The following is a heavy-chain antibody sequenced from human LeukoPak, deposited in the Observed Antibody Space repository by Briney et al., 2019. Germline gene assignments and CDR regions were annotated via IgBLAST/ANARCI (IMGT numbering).Heavy chain of an antibody. V-gene: IGHV3-30*04. Sequence: GGSLRLSCAASGFTFSSYAMQWVRQAPGKGLEWVAVISYDGSNKYYADSVKGRFTISRDNSKNTLYLQMNSLRAEDTAVYYCARENRGYSSGWYFGYWGQGNLVTVSS. CDR2: ISYDGSNK. D-gene: IGHD6-19*01. CDR1: GFTFSSYA. CDR3: ARENRGYSSGWYFGY. J-gene: IGHJ4*02.